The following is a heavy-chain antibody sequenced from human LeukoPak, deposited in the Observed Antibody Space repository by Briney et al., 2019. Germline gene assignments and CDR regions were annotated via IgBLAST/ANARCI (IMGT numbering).Heavy chain of an antibody. CDR1: GFTFSNFA. CDR2: ISGSGGTT. Sequence: QPGGSLRLSCAASGFTFSNFAMSWVRQAPGKGLEWVSTISGSGGTTYYAASVKGRFTISRDTSKNTLFLQMNSLRAEDTAVYYCAKGSTFGDLNYFDYWGQGTLVTVSS. V-gene: IGHV3-23*01. J-gene: IGHJ4*02. CDR3: AKGSTFGDLNYFDY. D-gene: IGHD4-17*01.